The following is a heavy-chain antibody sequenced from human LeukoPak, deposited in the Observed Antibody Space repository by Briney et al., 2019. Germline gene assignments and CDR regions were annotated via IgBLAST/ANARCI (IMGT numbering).Heavy chain of an antibody. CDR2: INIKSGGT. CDR1: GYTFTEYY. CDR3: ARVMFGGVIFQH. J-gene: IGHJ4*02. Sequence: ASVTVSCKASGYTFTEYYIHWVRQAPGQGLEWVAWINIKSGGTAYSQKFQGRVTVTRDTYISTDYMEVNRLRSDDTAMFYCARVMFGGVIFQHCGQGTLVTVSS. D-gene: IGHD3-16*02. V-gene: IGHV1-2*02.